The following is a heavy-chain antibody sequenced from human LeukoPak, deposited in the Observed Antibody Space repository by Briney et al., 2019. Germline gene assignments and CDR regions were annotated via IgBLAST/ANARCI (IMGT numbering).Heavy chain of an antibody. CDR2: INAGNGNT. CDR3: ARYYYDSSGYLEDAFDI. V-gene: IGHV1-3*01. Sequence: ASVKVSCKASGGTFSSYAISWVRQAPGQRLEWMGWINAGNGNTKYSQKFQGRVTITRDTSASTAYMELSSLRSEDTAVYYCARYYYDSSGYLEDAFDIWGQGTMVTVSS. CDR1: GGTFSSYA. D-gene: IGHD3-22*01. J-gene: IGHJ3*02.